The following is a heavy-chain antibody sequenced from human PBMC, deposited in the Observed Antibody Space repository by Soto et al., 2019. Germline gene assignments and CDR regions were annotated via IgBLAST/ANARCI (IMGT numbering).Heavy chain of an antibody. CDR3: ARAGLGRYSSSKNKPFDY. Sequence: PSETLSLTCAVYGGSFSGYYWSWIRQPPGKGLEWIGEINHSGSTNYNPSLKSRVTISVDTSKNQFSLKLSSVTAADTAVYYCARAGLGRYSSSKNKPFDYWGQGTLVTSPQ. V-gene: IGHV4-34*01. CDR2: INHSGST. J-gene: IGHJ4*02. D-gene: IGHD6-13*01. CDR1: GGSFSGYY.